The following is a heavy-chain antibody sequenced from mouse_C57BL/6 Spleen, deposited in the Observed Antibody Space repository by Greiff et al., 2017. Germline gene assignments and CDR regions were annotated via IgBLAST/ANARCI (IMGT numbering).Heavy chain of an antibody. V-gene: IGHV1-72*01. CDR2: IDPNSGGT. J-gene: IGHJ1*03. D-gene: IGHD1-1*01. Sequence: VQLQQPGAELVKPGASVKLSCKASGYTFTSYWMHWVKQRPGRGLEWIGRIDPNSGGTKYNEKFKSKATLTVDKPSSTAYMQLSSLTSEDSAVYDCAGRVYYGSSYWYFDVWGTGTTVTVSS. CDR3: AGRVYYGSSYWYFDV. CDR1: GYTFTSYW.